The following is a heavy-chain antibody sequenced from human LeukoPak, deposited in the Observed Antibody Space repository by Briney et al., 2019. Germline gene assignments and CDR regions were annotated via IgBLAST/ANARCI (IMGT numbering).Heavy chain of an antibody. CDR1: GYTFTCYY. V-gene: IGHV1-2*06. Sequence: ASVKVSCKASGYTFTCYYMHWVRQAPGQGLEWMGRINPNSGGTDYAQKFQGRVTMTRDTSISTAYMELSRLRSDDTAVYYCARTSPTVTTMEDWGQGTLSPSPQ. CDR3: ARTSPTVTTMED. J-gene: IGHJ4*02. CDR2: INPNSGGT. D-gene: IGHD4-17*01.